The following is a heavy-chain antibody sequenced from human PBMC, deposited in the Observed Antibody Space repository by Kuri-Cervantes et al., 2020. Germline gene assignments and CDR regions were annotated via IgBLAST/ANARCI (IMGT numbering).Heavy chain of an antibody. Sequence: ASVKVSCKASGYSFTTYPIYWFRQAPGQGLEWMGWIIAGNGNTRSSQKFHDRLTFTRDTSATTAYMEVSSLRSGDTAVYYCARERDYVWGSYPMDVWGKGTTVTVSS. CDR2: IIAGNGNT. D-gene: IGHD3-16*02. CDR3: ARERDYVWGSYPMDV. J-gene: IGHJ6*04. CDR1: GYSFTTYP. V-gene: IGHV1-3*01.